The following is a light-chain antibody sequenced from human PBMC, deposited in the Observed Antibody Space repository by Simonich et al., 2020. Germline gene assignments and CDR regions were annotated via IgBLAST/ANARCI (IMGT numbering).Light chain of an antibody. Sequence: QAVLTQPASLSASPGASASLTCTLRSGINVGTYRIYWYQQQPGSPPQYLLRYKSDSEKQQGSGVPSRFSGSKDASANAGILLISGLQSEDEADYYCMIWHSSAVVFGGGTKLTVL. CDR3: MIWHSSAVV. CDR1: SGINVGTYR. V-gene: IGLV5-45*01. CDR2: YKSDSEK. J-gene: IGLJ2*01.